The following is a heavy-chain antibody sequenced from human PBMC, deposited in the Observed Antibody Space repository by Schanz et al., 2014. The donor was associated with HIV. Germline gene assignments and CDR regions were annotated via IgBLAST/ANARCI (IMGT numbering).Heavy chain of an antibody. Sequence: EVQLVESGGGLVQPGGSLRLSCVASGFTFSSYWMSWVRQAPGKGLEWVANIKRDGSEKYYVDSVKGRFTISRDNAKNSLYLQMSRLGAEDTAVYYCARDLHDYGDARTDYWGQGILVTVSS. CDR3: ARDLHDYGDARTDY. D-gene: IGHD4-17*01. J-gene: IGHJ4*02. V-gene: IGHV3-7*01. CDR2: IKRDGSEK. CDR1: GFTFSSYW.